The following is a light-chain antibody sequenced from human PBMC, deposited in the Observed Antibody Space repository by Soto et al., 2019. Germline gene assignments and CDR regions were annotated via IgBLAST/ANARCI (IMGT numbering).Light chain of an antibody. CDR3: QQSYSTPIT. CDR1: QSVTTW. Sequence: DIQMTQSPSTLSASVGDRVTITCRASQSVTTWLAWYQQKPGKAPKLLIYAASSLQSGVPSRFSGSGSGTDFTLTISNLQPEDFATDYCQQSYSTPITVDRGTRLEIK. V-gene: IGKV1-39*01. CDR2: AAS. J-gene: IGKJ5*01.